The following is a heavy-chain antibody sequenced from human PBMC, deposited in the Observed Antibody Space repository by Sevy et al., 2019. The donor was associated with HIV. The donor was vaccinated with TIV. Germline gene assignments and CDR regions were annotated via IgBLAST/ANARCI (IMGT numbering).Heavy chain of an antibody. Sequence: GGSLRLSCAASGFTFSSYNMNWVRQAPGKGLEWVSSITASANYIYYADSVKGRFTISRDNAKKSLYLQMNRLRAEDTAVYYCARDWLPADLYGMDVWGQGTTVTVSS. V-gene: IGHV3-21*01. CDR3: ARDWLPADLYGMDV. CDR1: GFTFSSYN. D-gene: IGHD2-2*01. J-gene: IGHJ6*02. CDR2: ITASANYI.